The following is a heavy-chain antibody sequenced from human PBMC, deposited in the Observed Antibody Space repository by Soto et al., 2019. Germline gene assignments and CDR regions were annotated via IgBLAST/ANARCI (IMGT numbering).Heavy chain of an antibody. J-gene: IGHJ1*01. D-gene: IGHD3-3*01. Sequence: SETLSLTCTVSGGSISSGGYYWSWIRQHPGKGLEWIGYIYYSGSTYYNPSLKSRVTISVDTSKNQFSLKLSSVTAADTAVYYCARGGMDYDFWSGSQTQEYFQHWGQGTLVTVSS. CDR2: IYYSGST. V-gene: IGHV4-31*03. CDR3: ARGGMDYDFWSGSQTQEYFQH. CDR1: GGSISSGGYY.